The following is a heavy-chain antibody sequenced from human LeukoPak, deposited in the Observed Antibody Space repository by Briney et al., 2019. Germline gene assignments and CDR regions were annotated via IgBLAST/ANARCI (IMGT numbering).Heavy chain of an antibody. Sequence: GGSLRLSCAASGFTFSSYWMSWVRQAPGKGLEWVANIKQDGSEKYYVDSVKGRFTISRDNAKNSLYLQMNSLRAEDTAVYYCARGKYYDYVWGSYPLDYWGQGTLVTVSS. V-gene: IGHV3-7*01. CDR3: ARGKYYDYVWGSYPLDY. CDR2: IKQDGSEK. J-gene: IGHJ4*02. CDR1: GFTFSSYW. D-gene: IGHD3-16*02.